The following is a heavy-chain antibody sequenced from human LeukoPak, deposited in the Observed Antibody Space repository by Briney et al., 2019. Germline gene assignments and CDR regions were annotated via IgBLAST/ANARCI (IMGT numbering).Heavy chain of an antibody. Sequence: GGSLRLSCAASGFTFISYAMSWVRQAPGKGLEWVSAISGSGGSTYYADSVKGRFTISRDNSKNTLYLQMNSLRAEDTAVYYCAKEGYCSGGSCYSGAFDIWGQGTMVTVSS. J-gene: IGHJ3*02. CDR1: GFTFISYA. CDR2: ISGSGGST. CDR3: AKEGYCSGGSCYSGAFDI. D-gene: IGHD2-15*01. V-gene: IGHV3-23*01.